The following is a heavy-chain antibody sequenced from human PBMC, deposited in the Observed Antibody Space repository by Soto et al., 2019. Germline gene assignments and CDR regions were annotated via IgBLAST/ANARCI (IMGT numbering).Heavy chain of an antibody. V-gene: IGHV1-46*03. CDR1: GYTFTSYY. CDR2: INPSGGST. D-gene: IGHD2-15*01. J-gene: IGHJ4*02. CDR3: ALGTGACSGGSCYYFDY. Sequence: ASVKVSCKASGYTFTSYYMHWVRQAPGQGLEWMGIINPSGGSTSYAQKFQGRVTMTRDTSTSTVYMELSSLRSEDTAVYYCALGTGACSGGSCYYFDYWGQGTLVTVSS.